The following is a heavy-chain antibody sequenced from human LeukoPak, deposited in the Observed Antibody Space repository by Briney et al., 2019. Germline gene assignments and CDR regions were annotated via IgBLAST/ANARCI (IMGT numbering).Heavy chain of an antibody. Sequence: GGSLRLSCAASGFTVSSNYMSWVRQAPGKGLEWVSVIYSGGSTYYADSVKGRFTISRDNSKNTLYLQMNSLRAEDTAVYYCAREFRKFKGMDVWGQGTTVTVSS. CDR2: IYSGGST. CDR1: GFTVSSNY. V-gene: IGHV3-53*01. D-gene: IGHD1-14*01. J-gene: IGHJ6*02. CDR3: AREFRKFKGMDV.